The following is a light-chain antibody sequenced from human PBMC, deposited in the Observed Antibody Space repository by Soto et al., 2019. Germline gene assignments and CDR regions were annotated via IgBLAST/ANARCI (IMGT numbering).Light chain of an antibody. CDR1: SGSIASNY. Sequence: NFMLTQPHSVSESPGKTVTISCTGSSGSIASNYVQWYQQRPGSAPTTVIYEDNQRPSGVPDRFSGSIDSSSNSASLTISGLKTEDEADYYCQSYESYSVVFGGGTKLTVL. CDR2: EDN. CDR3: QSYESYSVV. V-gene: IGLV6-57*02. J-gene: IGLJ2*01.